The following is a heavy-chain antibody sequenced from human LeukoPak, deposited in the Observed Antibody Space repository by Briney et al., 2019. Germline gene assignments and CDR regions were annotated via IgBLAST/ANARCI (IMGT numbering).Heavy chain of an antibody. D-gene: IGHD3-22*01. CDR3: ARGQYDSSGYFFLDL. J-gene: IGHJ2*01. CDR1: GGSISSYY. Sequence: SETLSLTCAVSGGSISSYYWSWIRQPAGKGLEWIGRIYTSGSTNYNPSLKSRVTMSVNTSKNQFSLELSSVTAADTAVYYCARGQYDSSGYFFLDLWGRGTLVTVSS. V-gene: IGHV4-4*07. CDR2: IYTSGST.